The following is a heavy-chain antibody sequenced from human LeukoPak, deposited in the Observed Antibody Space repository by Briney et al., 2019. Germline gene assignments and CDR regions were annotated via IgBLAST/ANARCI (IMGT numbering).Heavy chain of an antibody. CDR1: GFTFSSYS. D-gene: IGHD1-26*01. Sequence: TGGSLRLSCAASGFTFSSYSMNWVRQAPGKGLEWDSSISSSSSYIYYADSVKGRFTISRDNAKNSLYLQMNSLRAEDTAVYYCARKGLWELPDYWGQGTLVTVSS. J-gene: IGHJ4*02. CDR2: ISSSSSYI. V-gene: IGHV3-21*01. CDR3: ARKGLWELPDY.